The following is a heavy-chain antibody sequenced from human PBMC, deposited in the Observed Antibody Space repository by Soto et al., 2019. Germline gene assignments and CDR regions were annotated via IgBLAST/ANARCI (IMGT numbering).Heavy chain of an antibody. V-gene: IGHV4-4*02. Sequence: SVTLSITFTVSVASISRGSYYGNWVSPYPGIGLEWIGEIYHSGSTNYNPSLKSRVTISVDKSKNQFSLKLSSVTAADTAVYYCARDPFSHYYGSGSSYYYYGMDVWEQGTTAT. CDR1: VASISRGSYY. CDR3: ARDPFSHYYGSGSSYYYYGMDV. CDR2: IYHSGST. D-gene: IGHD3-10*01. J-gene: IGHJ6*01.